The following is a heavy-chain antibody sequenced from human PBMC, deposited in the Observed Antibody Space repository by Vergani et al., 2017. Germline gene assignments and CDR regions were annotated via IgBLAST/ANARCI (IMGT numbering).Heavy chain of an antibody. D-gene: IGHD3-22*01. V-gene: IGHV3-33*06. Sequence: QVQLVESGGGVVQPGRSLRLSCAASGFTFSSYGMHWVRQAPVKGLEWVAVIWYDGSNKYYADSVKGRFTISRDNSKNTLYLQMNSLRAEDTAVYYCAKFAGITMIVVVITHFDYWGQGTLVTVSS. CDR2: IWYDGSNK. CDR3: AKFAGITMIVVVITHFDY. CDR1: GFTFSSYG. J-gene: IGHJ4*02.